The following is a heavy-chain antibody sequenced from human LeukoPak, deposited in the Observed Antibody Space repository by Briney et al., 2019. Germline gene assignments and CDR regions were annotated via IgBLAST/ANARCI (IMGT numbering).Heavy chain of an antibody. J-gene: IGHJ4*02. Sequence: PGGSLRLSCAASGFTFSSYEMNWVRQAPGKGLEWVSYISSSGSTIYYADSVKGRFTISRDNAKNSLYLQMNSLRAEDTAVYYCASYFDWLFHYFDYWGQGTLVTVSS. D-gene: IGHD3-9*01. V-gene: IGHV3-48*03. CDR1: GFTFSSYE. CDR3: ASYFDWLFHYFDY. CDR2: ISSSGSTI.